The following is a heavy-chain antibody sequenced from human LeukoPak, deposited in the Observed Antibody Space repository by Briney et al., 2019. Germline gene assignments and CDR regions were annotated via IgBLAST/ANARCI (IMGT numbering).Heavy chain of an antibody. CDR2: ISYDGSNK. D-gene: IGHD3-10*01. Sequence: PGGSLRLSCAASGFTFSSYAMHWVRQAPGKGLEWVAVISYDGSNKYYADSVKGRFTISRDNSKNTLYLQMNSLRAEDTAVYYCARHPVLLWFGEFSYYFDYWGQGTLVTVSS. CDR1: GFTFSSYA. J-gene: IGHJ4*02. CDR3: ARHPVLLWFGEFSYYFDY. V-gene: IGHV3-30*04.